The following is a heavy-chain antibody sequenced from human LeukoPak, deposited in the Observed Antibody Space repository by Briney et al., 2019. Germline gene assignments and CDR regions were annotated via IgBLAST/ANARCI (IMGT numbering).Heavy chain of an antibody. CDR2: MNPNSGNT. Sequence: CXXSGYXXTSYXINXVRQATGQGIEWMGWMNPNSGNTGYAQKFQGRVTMTRNTSISTAYMELSSLRSEDTAVYYCAIRPYSSGWYGGYGMDVWGQGTTVTVSS. D-gene: IGHD6-19*01. J-gene: IGHJ6*02. CDR1: GYXXTSYX. V-gene: IGHV1-8*01. CDR3: AIRPYSSGWYGGYGMDV.